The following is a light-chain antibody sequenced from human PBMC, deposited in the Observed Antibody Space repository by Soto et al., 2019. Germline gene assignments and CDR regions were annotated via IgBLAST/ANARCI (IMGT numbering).Light chain of an antibody. V-gene: IGLV2-14*03. CDR3: SSYTSYSSLGV. CDR1: SSDIGAYNY. Sequence: QSVLTQPASVSGSPGQSITISCTGTSSDIGAYNYVSWYQQHPGKAPKLMIYDVTNRPSGVSNRFSGSKSGNTASLTISGLQAEDEADYYCSSYTSYSSLGVFGGGTKLTVL. J-gene: IGLJ3*02. CDR2: DVT.